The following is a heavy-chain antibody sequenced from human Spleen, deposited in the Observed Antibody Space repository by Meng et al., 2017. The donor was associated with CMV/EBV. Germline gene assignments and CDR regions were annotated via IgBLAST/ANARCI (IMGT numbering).Heavy chain of an antibody. CDR3: VASPDYGMDV. V-gene: IGHV3-9*01. Sequence: SLKISCVAPGFSFDDYAMHWVRQAPGKGLEWVSGISWNRGSIGYADSVKGRFTISRDNAKHTLHLQMNSLRAEDTAVYYCVASPDYGMDVWGQGTTVTVSS. CDR1: GFSFDDYA. CDR2: ISWNRGSI. J-gene: IGHJ6*02. D-gene: IGHD2-2*01.